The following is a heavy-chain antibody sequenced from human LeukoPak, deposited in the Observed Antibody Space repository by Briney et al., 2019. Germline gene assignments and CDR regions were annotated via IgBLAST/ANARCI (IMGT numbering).Heavy chain of an antibody. CDR1: GYTFTGYY. V-gene: IGHV1-2*02. CDR2: INPNSGGT. D-gene: IGHD3-22*01. CDR3: ARITDWYDSSGYYYFDY. Sequence: SVKVSCKASGYTFTGYYMHWVRQAPGQGLEWMGWINPNSGGTNYAQKFQGRVTMTRDTSISTAYMELSRLRSDDTAVYYCARITDWYDSSGYYYFDYWGQGTLVTVSS. J-gene: IGHJ4*02.